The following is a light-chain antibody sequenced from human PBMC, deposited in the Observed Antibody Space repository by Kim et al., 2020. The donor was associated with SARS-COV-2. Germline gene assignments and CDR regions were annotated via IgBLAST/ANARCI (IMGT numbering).Light chain of an antibody. Sequence: SLSPGDRATLSCRASQSVSSYLAWYQQKPGQAPRLLIYDASNRATGIPARFSGSGSGTDFTLTISSLEPEDFAVYYCQQRSNWPGTFGQGTKLEIK. CDR3: QQRSNWPGT. V-gene: IGKV3-11*01. CDR2: DAS. CDR1: QSVSSY. J-gene: IGKJ2*01.